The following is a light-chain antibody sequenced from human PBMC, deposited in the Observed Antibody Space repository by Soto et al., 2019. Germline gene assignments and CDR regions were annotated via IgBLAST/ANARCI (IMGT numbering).Light chain of an antibody. J-gene: IGLJ2*01. V-gene: IGLV2-14*03. Sequence: QSVLTQPASVSGSPGQSITISCTATSSDVGVFNYVSWYQHHPGEAPKLIISAVTSRPSGVSDRFSGSKSGNTASLTISGLQPEDEADYYCSSYTSNTNIFGGGTKVTVL. CDR1: SSDVGVFNY. CDR2: AVT. CDR3: SSYTSNTNI.